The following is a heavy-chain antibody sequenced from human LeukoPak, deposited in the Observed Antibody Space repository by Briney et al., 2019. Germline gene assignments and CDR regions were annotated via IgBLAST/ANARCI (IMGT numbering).Heavy chain of an antibody. Sequence: PGGSLRLSCAASGFTFNSYWMHWVRQAPGKGLVWVSRISSDGSSTTYADSVKGRFTISRDNAKNTLFLQMNSLRAEDTAVYYCARVVVAATGPFDSWGQGTLVTVSS. CDR1: GFTFNSYW. V-gene: IGHV3-74*01. J-gene: IGHJ5*01. CDR3: ARVVVAATGPFDS. CDR2: ISSDGSST. D-gene: IGHD2-15*01.